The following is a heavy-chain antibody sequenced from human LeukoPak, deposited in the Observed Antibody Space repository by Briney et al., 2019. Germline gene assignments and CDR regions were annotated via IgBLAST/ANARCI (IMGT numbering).Heavy chain of an antibody. J-gene: IGHJ4*02. CDR1: GFTFGDYG. V-gene: IGHV3-20*04. Sequence: RPGGSLRLSCAASGFTFGDYGMSWVRQAPGKGLEWVSSINWNGGRTGYADSVKGRFTISRDNAKNSLYLQMNSLRAEDTALYYCAKGRGYNYGYIFGYFDYWGQGTLVTVSS. CDR2: INWNGGRT. D-gene: IGHD5-18*01. CDR3: AKGRGYNYGYIFGYFDY.